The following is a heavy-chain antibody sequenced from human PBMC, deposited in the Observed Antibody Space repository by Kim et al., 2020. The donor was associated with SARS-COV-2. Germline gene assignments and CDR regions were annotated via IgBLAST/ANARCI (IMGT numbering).Heavy chain of an antibody. CDR3: AKVGAKWYFQH. D-gene: IGHD3-10*01. V-gene: IGHV4-59*01. Sequence: TNSNPSLKSRVIISLDTSKNQFPLKVGSVTAADTAVYYCAKVGAKWYFQHWGQGSLVTVSS. CDR2: T. J-gene: IGHJ1*01.